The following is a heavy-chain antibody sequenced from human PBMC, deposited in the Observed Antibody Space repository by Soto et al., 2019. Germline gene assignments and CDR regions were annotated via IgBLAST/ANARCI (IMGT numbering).Heavy chain of an antibody. CDR1: GCSISSSTYY. V-gene: IGHV4-39*01. D-gene: IGHD4-17*01. CDR3: ARRATTVTYDAFDI. Sequence: KPSETLSLTCSVSGCSISSSTYYWGWVRQPPGKGLEWIGSIYYSGTAHYTPSLKSRLTISVDTSKNQFSLNLSAVTAADTAVYYCARRATTVTYDAFDIWGQGTMVTVSS. J-gene: IGHJ3*02. CDR2: IYYSGTA.